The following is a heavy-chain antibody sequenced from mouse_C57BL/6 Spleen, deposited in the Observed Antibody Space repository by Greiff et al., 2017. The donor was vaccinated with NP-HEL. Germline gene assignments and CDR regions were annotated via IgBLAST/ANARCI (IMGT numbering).Heavy chain of an antibody. CDR1: GYTFTDYN. Sequence: VQLKESGPELVKPGASVKIPCKASGYTFTDYNMDWVKQSHGKSLEWIGDINPNNGGTIYNQKFKGKATLTVDKSSSTAYMELRSLTSEDTAVYYCARRYDYPYYFDYWGQGTTLTVSS. V-gene: IGHV1-18*01. D-gene: IGHD2-4*01. J-gene: IGHJ2*01. CDR2: INPNNGGT. CDR3: ARRYDYPYYFDY.